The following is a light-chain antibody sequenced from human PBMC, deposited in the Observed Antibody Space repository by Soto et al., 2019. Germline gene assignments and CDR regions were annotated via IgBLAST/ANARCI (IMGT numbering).Light chain of an antibody. Sequence: QSVLTQPPSASVAPGQRVTISCSGSGSNIGNNYVSWYQQLPGTAPKLLIYSNDQRPSGVPDRFSGSKSGTSASLAISGLRSEDEAEYSCAAWDDNLIGVVFGGGTKLNVL. CDR3: AAWDDNLIGVV. CDR1: GSNIGNNY. J-gene: IGLJ2*01. V-gene: IGLV1-47*01. CDR2: SND.